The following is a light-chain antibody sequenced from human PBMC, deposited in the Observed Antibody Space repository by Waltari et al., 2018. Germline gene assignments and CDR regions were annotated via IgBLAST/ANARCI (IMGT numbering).Light chain of an antibody. Sequence: DILMTQSPSTLSASVGDRVTITCRGSQSINTYLAWYQQKPGKAPKLLIYGASTLESGVPGRCSGTGSGNEFTLTISSLQPDDFAAYFCQRYNSYANTFGQGTKVDIK. CDR3: QRYNSYANT. V-gene: IGKV1-5*01. CDR2: GAS. J-gene: IGKJ2*01. CDR1: QSINTY.